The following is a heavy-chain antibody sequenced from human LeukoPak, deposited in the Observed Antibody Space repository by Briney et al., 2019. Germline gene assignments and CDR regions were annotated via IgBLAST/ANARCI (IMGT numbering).Heavy chain of an antibody. D-gene: IGHD3-10*01. J-gene: IGHJ4*02. Sequence: SETLSLTCAVYGGSFSGYYWSWIRQPPGKGLEWIGEINHSGSTNYNPSLKSRVTISVDTSKNQFSLKLSSVTAADTAVYYCAKVRYGSGSYGLIDYWGQGTLVTVSS. CDR2: INHSGST. V-gene: IGHV4-34*01. CDR1: GGSFSGYY. CDR3: AKVRYGSGSYGLIDY.